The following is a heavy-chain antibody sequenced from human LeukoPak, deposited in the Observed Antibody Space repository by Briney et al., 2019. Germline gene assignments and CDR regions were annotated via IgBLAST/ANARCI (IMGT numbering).Heavy chain of an antibody. V-gene: IGHV3-30*18. J-gene: IGHJ4*02. CDR2: ISYDGSNK. Sequence: GGSLRLSCAASGFTFSSYGMHWVRQAPGKGLEWVAVISYDGSNKYYADSVKGRFTISRDNSKNTLYLQMNSLRAEDTAVYYCAKEGGGTTVTFDHWGQGTLVTVSS. D-gene: IGHD4-17*01. CDR1: GFTFSSYG. CDR3: AKEGGGTTVTFDH.